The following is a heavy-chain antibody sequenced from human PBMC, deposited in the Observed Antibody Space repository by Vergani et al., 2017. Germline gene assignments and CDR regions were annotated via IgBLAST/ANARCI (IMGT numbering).Heavy chain of an antibody. Sequence: QVQLVQSGAEVKKPGASVKVSCKASGYTFTSYYMHWVRQAPGQGLEWMGIINPSGGSTSYAQKFQGRVTMTRDTSTSTVYMELSSLRSEDTAVYYCARVRYSGSYQGRHDDAFDIWGQGTMVTVSS. CDR1: GYTFTSYY. V-gene: IGHV1-46*01. CDR3: ARVRYSGSYQGRHDDAFDI. J-gene: IGHJ3*02. D-gene: IGHD1-26*01. CDR2: INPSGGST.